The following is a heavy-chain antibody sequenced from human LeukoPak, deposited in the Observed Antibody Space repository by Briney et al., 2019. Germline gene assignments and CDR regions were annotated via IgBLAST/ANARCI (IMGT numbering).Heavy chain of an antibody. CDR1: GGSISSFY. J-gene: IGHJ4*02. CDR3: ARQTYYYDSSGYHYYFDY. Sequence: SETLSLTCTVSGGSISSFYWSWIRQPPGKGLEWIGYIYYSGITNYNPSLKSRVTISVDTSKNQFSLKLSSVSASDTAVYYCARQTYYYDSSGYHYYFDYWGQGTLVAVSS. CDR2: IYYSGIT. V-gene: IGHV4-59*08. D-gene: IGHD3-22*01.